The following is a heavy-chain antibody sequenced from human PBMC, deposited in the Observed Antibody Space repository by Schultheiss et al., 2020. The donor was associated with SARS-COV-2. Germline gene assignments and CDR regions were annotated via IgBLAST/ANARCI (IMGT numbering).Heavy chain of an antibody. V-gene: IGHV3-13*04. D-gene: IGHD5-12*01. CDR1: GFTFSSYA. CDR3: ARDAVRVNRATIPYYYYGMDV. CDR2: IGTAGDT. Sequence: GGSLRLSCAASGFTFSSYAMHWVRQATGKGLEWVSAIGTAGDTYYQGSVKGRFTISRDNSKNTLYLQMNSLKTEDTAVYYCARDAVRVNRATIPYYYYGMDVWGQGTTVTVSS. J-gene: IGHJ6*02.